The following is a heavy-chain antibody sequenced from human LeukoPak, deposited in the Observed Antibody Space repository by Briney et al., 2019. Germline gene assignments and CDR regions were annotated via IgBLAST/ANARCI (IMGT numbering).Heavy chain of an antibody. V-gene: IGHV3-49*03. D-gene: IGHD6-13*01. CDR3: AKDLGSSSWLGY. J-gene: IGHJ4*02. CDR1: GFTFGDYA. CDR2: IRSKAYGGTT. Sequence: GGSLRLSCTASGFTFGDYAMSWFRQAPGKGLEWVGFIRSKAYGGTTEYAASVKGRFTISRDDSKSIAYLQMNSLGAEDTAVYYCAKDLGSSSWLGYWGQGTLVTVSS.